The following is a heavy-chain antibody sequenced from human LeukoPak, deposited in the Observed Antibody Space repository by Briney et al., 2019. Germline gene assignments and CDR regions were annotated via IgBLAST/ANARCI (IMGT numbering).Heavy chain of an antibody. V-gene: IGHV3-7*01. CDR1: GFTFSSYW. CDR3: TAHYYGSGSYPTAFDP. Sequence: PGGSLRLSCAASGFTFSSYWMSWVRQAPGKGLKWVANIKQDGSEKYYVDSVKGRFTISRDNAKNSLYLQMNSLRAEDTAVYYCTAHYYGSGSYPTAFDPWSQGTLVTVSS. D-gene: IGHD3-10*01. CDR2: IKQDGSEK. J-gene: IGHJ5*02.